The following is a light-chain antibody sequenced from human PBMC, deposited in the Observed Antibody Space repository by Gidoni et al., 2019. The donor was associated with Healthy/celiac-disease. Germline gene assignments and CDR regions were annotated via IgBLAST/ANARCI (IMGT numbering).Light chain of an antibody. V-gene: IGKV3-20*01. CDR2: GAS. CDR1: QSVSSSY. CDR3: QQYGSSPGT. J-gene: IGKJ1*01. Sequence: DIVLTQSPGTLFLSPGARATLSCRASQSVSSSYLAWYQQKPGQAPKLLIYGASSRATGIPDRFSGSGSGTDFTLTISRLEPEDFAVYYCQQYGSSPGTFGQGTKVEIK.